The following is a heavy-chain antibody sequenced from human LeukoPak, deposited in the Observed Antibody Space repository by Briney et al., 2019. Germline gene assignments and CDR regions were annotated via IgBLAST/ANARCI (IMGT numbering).Heavy chain of an antibody. D-gene: IGHD5-18*01. CDR3: ARPGYSYGYRGFHF. J-gene: IGHJ3*01. V-gene: IGHV4-34*01. CDR1: GVSFSGYY. CDR2: INHSGST. Sequence: SETLSLTCAVYGVSFSGYYWSWIRQPPGKGLEWIGEINHSGSTNYNPSLKSRVTISVDTSKNQFSLRLTSVTAADTAVYYCARPGYSYGYRGFHFWGQGTLVTVSS.